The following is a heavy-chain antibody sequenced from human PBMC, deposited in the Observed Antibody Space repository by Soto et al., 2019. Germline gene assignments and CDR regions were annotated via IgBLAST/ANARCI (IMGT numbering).Heavy chain of an antibody. V-gene: IGHV3-30*18. CDR3: AKGFFNWNYASDYDYYGMDV. Sequence: AGGSLRLSCAASGFTFSSYGMHWVRQAPGKGLEWVAVISYDGSNKYYADSVKGRFTISRDNSKNTLYLQMNSLRAEDTAVYYCAKGFFNWNYASDYDYYGMDVWGQGPTVTVYS. CDR1: GFTFSSYG. CDR2: ISYDGSNK. J-gene: IGHJ6*02. D-gene: IGHD1-7*01.